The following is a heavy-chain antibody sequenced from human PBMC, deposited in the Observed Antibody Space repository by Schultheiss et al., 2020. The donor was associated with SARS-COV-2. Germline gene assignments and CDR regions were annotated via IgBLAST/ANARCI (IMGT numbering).Heavy chain of an antibody. J-gene: IGHJ6*02. D-gene: IGHD1-7*01. V-gene: IGHV3-23*01. CDR1: GFTFSSYA. Sequence: GGSLRLSCAASGFTFSSYAMHWVRQAPGKGLEWVSAISGSGVSTYYADSVKGRFTISRDNSKNTLYLQMNSLRAEDTAVYYCARDKGSWNFSYYYGMDVWGQGTTVTVSS. CDR3: ARDKGSWNFSYYYGMDV. CDR2: ISGSGVST.